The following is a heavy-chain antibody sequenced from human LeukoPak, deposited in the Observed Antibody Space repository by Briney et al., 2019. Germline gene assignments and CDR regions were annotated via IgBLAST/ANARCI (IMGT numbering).Heavy chain of an antibody. CDR1: GFTFSSYG. CDR2: ISSSSSYI. Sequence: PGGSLRLSCAASGFTFSSYGMNWVRQAPGKGLEWVSSISSSSSYIYYADSVKGRFTISRDNAKNSLYLQMNSLRAEDTAVYYCARDREYRDWGVDYYYMDVWGKGTTVTVSS. CDR3: ARDREYRDWGVDYYYMDV. J-gene: IGHJ6*03. D-gene: IGHD3-10*01. V-gene: IGHV3-21*01.